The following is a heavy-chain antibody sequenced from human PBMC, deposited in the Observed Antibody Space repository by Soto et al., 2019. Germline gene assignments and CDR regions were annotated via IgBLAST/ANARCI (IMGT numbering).Heavy chain of an antibody. J-gene: IGHJ6*02. CDR2: ISGSGGST. D-gene: IGHD6-6*01. CDR1: GFTFSSYA. V-gene: IGHV3-23*01. CDR3: ANPTARGNYYYGMDV. Sequence: EVQLLESGGGLVQPGGSLRLSCATSGFTFSSYAMSWVRQAPGKGLEWVSAISGSGGSTYYADSVKGRFTISRDNSKKTLYLQMNSLRAEDTAVYYCANPTARGNYYYGMDVWGQGTTVTVSS.